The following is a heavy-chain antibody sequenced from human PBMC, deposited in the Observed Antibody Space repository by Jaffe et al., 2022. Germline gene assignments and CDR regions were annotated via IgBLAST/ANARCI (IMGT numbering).Heavy chain of an antibody. J-gene: IGHJ6*03. Sequence: EVQLLESGGGLVQPGGSLRLSCAASGFTFSSYAMSWVRQAPGKGLEWVSAISGSGGSTYYADSVKGRFTISRDNSKNTLYLQMNSLRAEDTAVYYCAKAGKLGYSYGYLYYMDVWGKGTTVTVSS. CDR2: ISGSGGST. CDR3: AKAGKLGYSYGYLYYMDV. V-gene: IGHV3-23*01. CDR1: GFTFSSYA. D-gene: IGHD5-18*01.